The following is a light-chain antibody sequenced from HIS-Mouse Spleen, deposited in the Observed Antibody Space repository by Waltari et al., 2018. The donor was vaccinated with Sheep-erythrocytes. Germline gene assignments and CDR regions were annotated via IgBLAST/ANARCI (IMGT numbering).Light chain of an antibody. V-gene: IGLV2-11*01. Sequence: QSALTQPRSVSGSPGQSVTISCNGTSSDVGGYNYVSWYQQHPVKAPKLMIYDVSKRPSVVPDRFSGSKSGNTASLTISGLQAEDEADYYCCSYAGSYTYVFGTGTKVTVL. CDR1: SSDVGGYNY. CDR3: CSYAGSYTYV. J-gene: IGLJ1*01. CDR2: DVS.